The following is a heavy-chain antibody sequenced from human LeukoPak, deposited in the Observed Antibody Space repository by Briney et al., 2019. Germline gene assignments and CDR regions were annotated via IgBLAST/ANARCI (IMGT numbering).Heavy chain of an antibody. CDR1: GFTFSSYA. Sequence: QPGGSLRLSCAASGFTFSSYAMHWVRQAPGKGLEWVAVISYDGSNKYYADSVKGRFTISRDNSKNTLYLQMNSLRAEDTAVYYCAKWSLVEAAAPNWFDPWGQGTLVTVSS. J-gene: IGHJ5*02. V-gene: IGHV3-30*18. CDR3: AKWSLVEAAAPNWFDP. D-gene: IGHD6-13*01. CDR2: ISYDGSNK.